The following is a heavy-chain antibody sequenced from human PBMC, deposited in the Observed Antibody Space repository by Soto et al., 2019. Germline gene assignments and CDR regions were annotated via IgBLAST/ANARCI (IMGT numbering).Heavy chain of an antibody. J-gene: IGHJ4*02. Sequence: QVQLVESGGGVVQPGRSLRLSCAASGFTFSSYGMHWVRQAPGKGLEWVAVISYDGSNKYYADSVKGRFTISRDNSKNTLYLQMNSLRAEDTAVYYCAKDLYDTKETGFDYWGQGTLVTVSS. CDR3: AKDLYDTKETGFDY. D-gene: IGHD3-22*01. V-gene: IGHV3-30*18. CDR2: ISYDGSNK. CDR1: GFTFSSYG.